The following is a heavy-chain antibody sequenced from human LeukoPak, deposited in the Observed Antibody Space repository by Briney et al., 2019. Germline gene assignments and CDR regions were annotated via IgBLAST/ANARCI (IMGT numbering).Heavy chain of an antibody. CDR2: IRYDGSTE. V-gene: IGHV3-30*02. Sequence: PGGSLRLSCAAPGFTFSNYGMHWVRQAPGKGLEWVAFIRYDGSTEYYADSVRGRFTISRDNSKNTLYLQMNSLRAEDTAVYYCAKGTPTYYYDSSAQSASFDYWGQGTLVTVSS. CDR1: GFTFSNYG. D-gene: IGHD3-22*01. J-gene: IGHJ4*02. CDR3: AKGTPTYYYDSSAQSASFDY.